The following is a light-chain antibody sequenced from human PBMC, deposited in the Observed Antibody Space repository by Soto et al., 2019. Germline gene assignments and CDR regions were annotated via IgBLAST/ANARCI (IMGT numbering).Light chain of an antibody. J-gene: IGKJ2*01. V-gene: IGKV3-20*01. CDR1: QSVSNSY. CDR2: GVS. Sequence: EIVLTQSPGTLSLSPGERATLSCRASQSVSNSYLAWYQQKPGQAPRLLIYGVSSRATGIPDRFSGSGSGTDFTLTISRLEPADFVVYYCHQYGSSPYTFGQGTKLEI. CDR3: HQYGSSPYT.